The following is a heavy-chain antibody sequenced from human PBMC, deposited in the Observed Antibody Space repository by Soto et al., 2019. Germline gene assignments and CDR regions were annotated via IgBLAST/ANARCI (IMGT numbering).Heavy chain of an antibody. V-gene: IGHV1-18*04. CDR3: ARDLGAAAGVYFDL. Sequence: SVEVSFKASCYTFTSYGISWVRQAPGQGLEWMGWISAYNGNTNYAQKLQGRVTMTTDTSTSTAYMELRSLRSDDTAVYYCARDLGAAAGVYFDLWGRGTLVTVSS. CDR1: CYTFTSYG. D-gene: IGHD6-13*01. CDR2: ISAYNGNT. J-gene: IGHJ2*01.